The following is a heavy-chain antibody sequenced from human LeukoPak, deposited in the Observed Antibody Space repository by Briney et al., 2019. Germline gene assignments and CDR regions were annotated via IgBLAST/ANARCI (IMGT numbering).Heavy chain of an antibody. CDR1: GFSFRGYT. D-gene: IGHD3-16*01. Sequence: PGGSLRLSCAASGFSFRGYTMHWVRQVPGKGLEWVSLISWNGVTTYYGDSVKGRFTISRDNAKNSLFLQMNSLRAEDTAVYYCVRQMIRFWFDPWGQGTQVTVSS. CDR3: VRQMIRFWFDP. J-gene: IGHJ5*02. CDR2: ISWNGVTT. V-gene: IGHV3-43*01.